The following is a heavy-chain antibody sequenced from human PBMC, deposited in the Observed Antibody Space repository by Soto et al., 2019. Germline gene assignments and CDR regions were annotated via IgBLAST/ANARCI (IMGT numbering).Heavy chain of an antibody. CDR1: GFTFSSYA. CDR2: ISGSGGST. V-gene: IGHV3-23*01. Sequence: EVQLLESGGGLVQPGGSLRLSCAASGFTFSSYAMSWVRQAPGKGLEWVSAISGSGGSTYYADSVKGRFTISRDNSKNTLYMQMNSLRAEDTAVYYCAKLRLPNIAGAYWGQGTLVTVSS. J-gene: IGHJ4*02. CDR3: AKLRLPNIAGAY. D-gene: IGHD6-25*01.